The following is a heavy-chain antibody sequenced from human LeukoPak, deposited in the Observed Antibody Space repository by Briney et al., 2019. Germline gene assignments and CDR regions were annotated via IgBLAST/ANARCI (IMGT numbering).Heavy chain of an antibody. CDR1: GFTFSNAL. CDR3: TTDWSC. Sequence: GGSLRLSCAASGFTFSNALMTWVRQAPGKGLEWVGRIKTKSDGETTDHAAPVKGRFTISRDDSKNTVYLQMKSLKTEDTAVYYCTTDWSCWGQGTLVTVSS. V-gene: IGHV3-15*01. CDR2: IKTKSDGETT. D-gene: IGHD2-8*02. J-gene: IGHJ4*02.